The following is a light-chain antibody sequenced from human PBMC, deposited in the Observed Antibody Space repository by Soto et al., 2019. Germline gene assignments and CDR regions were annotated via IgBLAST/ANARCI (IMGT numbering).Light chain of an antibody. J-gene: IGKJ4*01. V-gene: IGKV1-39*01. CDR1: QSISTF. CDR3: QQSYNAPLT. Sequence: DIQMTQSPASLSASVGDRVTITCRASQSISTFLNWYQQKPGKAPELLIYAASSLQSGVPSRFRGSGSGTDFTRTISSLQPEDFATYYCQQSYNAPLTFGGGTRVEIK. CDR2: AAS.